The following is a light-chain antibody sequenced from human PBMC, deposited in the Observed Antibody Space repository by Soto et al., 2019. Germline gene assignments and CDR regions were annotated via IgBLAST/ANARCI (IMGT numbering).Light chain of an antibody. J-gene: IGKJ5*01. Sequence: DIQMTQSPSAMSASVGDRVTITCRASQAISNHLAWFQQKPGRVPKRLIYGASTLQTGVPSRFSGSAFGTEFTLTISSLQPEDFATYYCQQLAGFPITFGQGTRLEI. CDR1: QAISNH. CDR3: QQLAGFPIT. V-gene: IGKV1-17*03. CDR2: GAS.